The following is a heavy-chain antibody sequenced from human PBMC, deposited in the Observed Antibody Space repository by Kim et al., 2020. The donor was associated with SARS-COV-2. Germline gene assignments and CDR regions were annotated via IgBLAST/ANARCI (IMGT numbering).Heavy chain of an antibody. Sequence: ASVKVSCKVSGYTLTELSMHWVRQAPGKGLEWMGGFDPEDGETIYAQKFQGRVTMTEDTSTDTAYMELSSLRSEDTAVYYCATRHVLGWSIVAPLGAFDIWGQGTMVTVSS. D-gene: IGHD2-8*02. CDR2: FDPEDGET. V-gene: IGHV1-24*01. CDR3: ATRHVLGWSIVAPLGAFDI. CDR1: GYTLTELS. J-gene: IGHJ3*02.